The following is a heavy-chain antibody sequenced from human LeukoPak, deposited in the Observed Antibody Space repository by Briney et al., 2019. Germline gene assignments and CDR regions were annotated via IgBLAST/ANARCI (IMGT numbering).Heavy chain of an antibody. Sequence: PGGSPRLSCAASGFTLSGHWMSWVRQAPGKGLEWVANINQGGSDKYYVDSVQGRFTISRDNANNLLYLQMNSLRGEDTAVYYCTRDRSRAEDDWGQGTLVSVSS. CDR3: TRDRSRAEDD. V-gene: IGHV3-7*01. J-gene: IGHJ4*02. CDR1: GFTLSGHW. D-gene: IGHD1-14*01. CDR2: INQGGSDK.